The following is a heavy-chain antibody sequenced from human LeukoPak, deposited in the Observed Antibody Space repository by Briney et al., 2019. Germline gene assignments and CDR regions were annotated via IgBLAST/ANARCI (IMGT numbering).Heavy chain of an antibody. D-gene: IGHD4-17*01. CDR1: GFTFSSYG. J-gene: IGHJ3*02. CDR3: AKADYYGDYGRRDAFDI. Sequence: QTGGSLRLSCAASGFTFSSYGMHWVRQALGKGLEWVAVISYDGSNKYYVDSVKGRFTISRDNSKNTLYLQMNSLRAEDTAVYYCAKADYYGDYGRRDAFDIWGQGTMVTVSS. V-gene: IGHV3-30*18. CDR2: ISYDGSNK.